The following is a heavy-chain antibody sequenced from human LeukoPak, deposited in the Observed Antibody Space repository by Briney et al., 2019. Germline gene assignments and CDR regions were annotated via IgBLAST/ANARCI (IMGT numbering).Heavy chain of an antibody. V-gene: IGHV3-30*03. CDR3: VPAFKREAPPPGFDF. CDR2: ISYDGSNK. J-gene: IGHJ4*02. D-gene: IGHD1-14*01. CDR1: GFTFRSYG. Sequence: GGSLRLSCAASGFTFRSYGMHWVRQAPGKGLEWVAVISYDGSNKYYADSVKGRFTISRDNSKNTLYLQMNSLTPEDTAVYYCVPAFKREAPPPGFDFWGQGTLVTVSS.